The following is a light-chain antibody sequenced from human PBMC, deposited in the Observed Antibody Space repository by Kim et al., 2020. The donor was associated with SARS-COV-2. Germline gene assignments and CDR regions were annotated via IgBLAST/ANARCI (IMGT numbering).Light chain of an antibody. CDR2: GTS. Sequence: EIVLTQSPGTLSLSPGERGTLSCRASQSVSNRFLAWYQQKPGQAPRLLIFGTSSRAAGIPDRFSGSGSGTDFTLTISRLEPEDFAVYFCQEYGSSPSFTFGQGTRLEIK. CDR3: QEYGSSPSFT. CDR1: QSVSNRF. V-gene: IGKV3-20*01. J-gene: IGKJ5*01.